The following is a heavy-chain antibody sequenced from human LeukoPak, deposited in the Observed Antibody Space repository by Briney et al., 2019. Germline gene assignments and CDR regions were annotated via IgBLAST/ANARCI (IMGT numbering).Heavy chain of an antibody. J-gene: IGHJ6*02. Sequence: SETLSLTCAVSGGSISGYYWSWIRQPPGKGLEWIGYMYYSGSTNYNPSLKSRVTISGDTSKNQFSLKLSSVTAADTAVYYCARNYDSGGYGMDVWGQGTTVTVSS. CDR3: ARNYDSGGYGMDV. CDR1: GGSISGYY. D-gene: IGHD3-22*01. CDR2: MYYSGST. V-gene: IGHV4-59*01.